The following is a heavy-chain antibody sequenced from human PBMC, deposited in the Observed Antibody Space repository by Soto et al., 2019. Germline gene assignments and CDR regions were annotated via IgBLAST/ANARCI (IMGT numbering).Heavy chain of an antibody. Sequence: GGSLRLSCEASGFTFSSYAMSWVRQAPGKGLEWVSAISGSGGSTYYADSVKGRFTISRDNSKNTLYLQMNSLRAEDTAVYYCAKDRAHIAAAGQFDYWGQGTLVTVSS. V-gene: IGHV3-23*01. J-gene: IGHJ4*02. CDR2: ISGSGGST. D-gene: IGHD6-13*01. CDR1: GFTFSSYA. CDR3: AKDRAHIAAAGQFDY.